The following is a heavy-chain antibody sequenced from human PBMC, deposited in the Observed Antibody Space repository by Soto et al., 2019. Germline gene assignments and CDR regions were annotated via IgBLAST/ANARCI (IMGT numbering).Heavy chain of an antibody. J-gene: IGHJ6*02. CDR3: ARMVYCSSTCCYGGKDV. Sequence: QVQLVQSGAEVKKPGASVKVSCKASGYTFTGYYMHWVRQATGQGLEWMGWINPNSGGTNCAHKFQGRVTMTRDTSISTAYMELSRLRSDDTAVYYCARMVYCSSTCCYGGKDVWGQGTTGTVSS. V-gene: IGHV1-2*07. CDR1: GYTFTGYY. D-gene: IGHD2-2*01. CDR2: INPNSGGT.